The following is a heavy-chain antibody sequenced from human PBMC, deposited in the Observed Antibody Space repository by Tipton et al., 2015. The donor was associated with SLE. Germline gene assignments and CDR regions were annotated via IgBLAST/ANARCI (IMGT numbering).Heavy chain of an antibody. CDR3: ATSPLTL. CDR1: GGFISSSSYY. J-gene: IGHJ4*02. CDR2: VSYLGST. V-gene: IGHV4-39*07. Sequence: TLSLTCTVSGGFISSSSYYWGWIRQPPGKGLEWIGSVSYLGSTSYNATLKSRVTISIDTSKKHFSLKLSSVTAADTAVNYCATSPLTLWGQGTLVTVSS.